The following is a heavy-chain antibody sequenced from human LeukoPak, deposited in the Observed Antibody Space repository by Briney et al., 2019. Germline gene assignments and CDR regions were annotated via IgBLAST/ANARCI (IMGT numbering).Heavy chain of an antibody. CDR3: AREIGDIWAFDI. Sequence: AWGSLRLSCAASGFTFRSYAMSWVRQAPGKGLEWVSAISHSGSTTYYADSVKGRFTISRDNSKNTLYLQMNSLRAEDTAVYYCAREIGDIWAFDIWGQGTMVTVSS. V-gene: IGHV3-23*01. CDR1: GFTFRSYA. D-gene: IGHD5-12*01. CDR2: ISHSGSTT. J-gene: IGHJ3*02.